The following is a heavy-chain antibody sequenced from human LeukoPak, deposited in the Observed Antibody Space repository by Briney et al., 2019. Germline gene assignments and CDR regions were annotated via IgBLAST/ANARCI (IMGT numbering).Heavy chain of an antibody. CDR3: AKDPGRGGSRPY. J-gene: IGHJ4*02. CDR1: GFTFSSYG. V-gene: IGHV3-30*02. CDR2: IRNDGSDK. D-gene: IGHD1-26*01. Sequence: GGSLRLSCAASGFTFSSYGMHWVRQAPGKGLEGVTFIRNDGSDKYYADSVKGRFTVSRDNSKNTLYLQVNSLRSEDTAVYYCAKDPGRGGSRPYWGQGTLVTVSS.